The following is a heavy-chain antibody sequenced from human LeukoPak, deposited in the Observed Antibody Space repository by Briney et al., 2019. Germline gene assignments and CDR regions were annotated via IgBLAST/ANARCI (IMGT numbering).Heavy chain of an antibody. D-gene: IGHD2-2*01. J-gene: IGHJ4*02. CDR2: VYYTGTI. V-gene: IGHV4-59*01. CDR1: GGSISNYY. CDR3: AKEIEGLGVPARRWFDN. Sequence: SETLSLTCTVSGGSISNYYWSWIRQPPGERMEWIGYVYYTGTINYNPSLKSRVTISVDTSKNQFSLKLSSMTAADTAMYYCAKEIEGLGVPARRWFDNWGQGTLVTVSS.